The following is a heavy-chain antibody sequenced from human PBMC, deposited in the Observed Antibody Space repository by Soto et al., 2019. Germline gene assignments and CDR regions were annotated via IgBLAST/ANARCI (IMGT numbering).Heavy chain of an antibody. Sequence: ASVKVSCKASGYTFTSYAMHWVRQAPGQRLEWMGWINAGNGNTKYSQKFQGRVTITRDTSASTAYMELSSLRSEDTAVYYCARDSQITFDAFDIWGQGTMVTVSS. CDR3: ARDSQITFDAFDI. CDR2: INAGNGNT. J-gene: IGHJ3*02. V-gene: IGHV1-3*01. CDR1: GYTFTSYA. D-gene: IGHD3-16*01.